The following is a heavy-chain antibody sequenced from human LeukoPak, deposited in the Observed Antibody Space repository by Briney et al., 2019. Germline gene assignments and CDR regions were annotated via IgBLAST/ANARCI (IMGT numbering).Heavy chain of an antibody. CDR2: INHSGST. J-gene: IGHJ4*02. D-gene: IGHD6-13*01. Sequence: SETLSLTCAVYGGSFSGYYWSWTRQPPGKGLEWIGEINHSGSTNYNPSLKSRVTISVDTSKNQFSLKLSSVTAADTAVYYCARVNRIRQLVRFYFDYWGQGTLVTVSS. V-gene: IGHV4-34*01. CDR3: ARVNRIRQLVRFYFDY. CDR1: GGSFSGYY.